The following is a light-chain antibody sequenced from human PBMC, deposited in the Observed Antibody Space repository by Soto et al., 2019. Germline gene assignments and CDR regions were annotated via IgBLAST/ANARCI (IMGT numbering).Light chain of an antibody. CDR3: QQSYSYTLI. CDR1: QGISSY. Sequence: AIRMTQSPSSLSASTGDRVTITCRASQGISSYLAWYQQKPGKAPKLLIYAASTLQSGVPSRFSGSGSGTDFTLTISCLQSEDFATYYCQQSYSYTLISGGGTKVDIK. J-gene: IGKJ4*01. CDR2: AAS. V-gene: IGKV1-8*01.